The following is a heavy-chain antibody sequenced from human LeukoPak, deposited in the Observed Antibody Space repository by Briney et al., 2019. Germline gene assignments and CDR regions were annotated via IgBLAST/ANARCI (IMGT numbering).Heavy chain of an antibody. CDR3: ARETTVEAFDI. V-gene: IGHV3-21*01. CDR2: IGSSSSSI. Sequence: GGSLRLSCAASGLTFNSYSMNWVRQAPGKGLEWVSSIGSSSSSIYYADSVKGRFTISRDNAKNSLFLQMNSLRAEDTAVYYCARETTVEAFDIWGQGTMVTVSS. CDR1: GLTFNSYS. D-gene: IGHD4-23*01. J-gene: IGHJ3*02.